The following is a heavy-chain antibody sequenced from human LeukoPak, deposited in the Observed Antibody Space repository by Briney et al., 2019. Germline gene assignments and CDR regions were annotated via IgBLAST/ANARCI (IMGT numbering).Heavy chain of an antibody. CDR3: ARDPRSSWYRAIDY. D-gene: IGHD6-13*01. CDR1: GFTFSQYS. J-gene: IGHJ4*02. V-gene: IGHV3-7*01. Sequence: GGSLRLSCAASGFTFSQYSMSWVRQAPGKGLEWVANIKQDGSAKYYVDPVKGRFTISRDDSKNSLYLQMDSLRAEDTAVYYCARDPRSSWYRAIDYWGQGSLVTVSS. CDR2: IKQDGSAK.